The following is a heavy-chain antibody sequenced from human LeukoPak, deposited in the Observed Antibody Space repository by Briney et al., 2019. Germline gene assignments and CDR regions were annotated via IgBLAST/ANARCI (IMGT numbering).Heavy chain of an antibody. CDR1: GYSFTSYW. Sequence: GESLKISCKGSGYSFTSYWIGWVRQMPGKGLEWMGIIYPGDSDTRYSPSFQGQVTISADKSISTAYLQWSSLKASGTAMYYCARDRQRTGTLFDPWGQGTLVTVSS. CDR2: IYPGDSDT. CDR3: ARDRQRTGTLFDP. J-gene: IGHJ5*02. D-gene: IGHD3/OR15-3a*01. V-gene: IGHV5-51*01.